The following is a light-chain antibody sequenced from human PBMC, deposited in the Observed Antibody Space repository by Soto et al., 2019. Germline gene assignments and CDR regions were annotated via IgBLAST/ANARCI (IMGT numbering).Light chain of an antibody. Sequence: EIVLTQSPGTLSLSPGERATLSCRASQSVSSTYLAWYQQKPGQAPRLLIYGASSRATGIPDRFSGSGSGTDFTLTISRLEPEDLAVYYCQHYGRSPPPWTFGQGTKVEIK. V-gene: IGKV3-20*01. CDR2: GAS. CDR3: QHYGRSPPPWT. CDR1: QSVSSTY. J-gene: IGKJ1*01.